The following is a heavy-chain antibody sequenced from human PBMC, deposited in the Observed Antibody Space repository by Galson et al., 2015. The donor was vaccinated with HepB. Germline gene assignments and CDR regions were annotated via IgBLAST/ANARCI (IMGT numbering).Heavy chain of an antibody. CDR2: IYPGDSDT. V-gene: IGHV5-51*01. CDR3: ARRGFSGYYDSSGYFI. CDR1: GYSFTSYW. D-gene: IGHD3-22*01. J-gene: IGHJ4*02. Sequence: QSGAEVKEPGESLKISCKGSGYSFTSYWIGWVRQMPGKGLEWMGIIYPGDSDTRYSPSFQGQVTISADKSISTAYLQWSSLKASDTAMYYCARRGFSGYYDSSGYFIWGQGTLVTISS.